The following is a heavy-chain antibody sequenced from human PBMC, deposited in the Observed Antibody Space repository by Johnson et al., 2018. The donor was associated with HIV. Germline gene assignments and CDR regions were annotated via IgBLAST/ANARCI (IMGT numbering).Heavy chain of an antibody. CDR2: IRYDEADK. J-gene: IGHJ3*02. D-gene: IGHD4-23*01. CDR3: AKRATVVSGYPSDAFDI. V-gene: IGHV3-30*02. CDR1: GFTFSSYG. Sequence: QVQLVESGGGVVQPGGSLRLSCAASGFTFSSYGMHWVRQAPGKGLEWVAFIRYDEADKYYAASVKGRFTISRDHSKNTVYLQMSGLRVEDTAVYYCAKRATVVSGYPSDAFDIWGQGTMVTVSS.